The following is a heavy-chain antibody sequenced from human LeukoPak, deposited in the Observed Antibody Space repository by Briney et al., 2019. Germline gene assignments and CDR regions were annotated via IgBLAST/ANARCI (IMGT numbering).Heavy chain of an antibody. J-gene: IGHJ4*02. V-gene: IGHV3-23*01. CDR1: GFTFSSYA. D-gene: IGHD6-19*01. Sequence: PGGSLRLSCAASGFTFSSYAMHWVRQAPGKGLEWVSAISGSGGGTYYADSVKGRFTISRDNSKNTLYLQMNSLRAEDTAVYYCAKDLIAVAYYFDYWGQGTLVTVSS. CDR2: ISGSGGGT. CDR3: AKDLIAVAYYFDY.